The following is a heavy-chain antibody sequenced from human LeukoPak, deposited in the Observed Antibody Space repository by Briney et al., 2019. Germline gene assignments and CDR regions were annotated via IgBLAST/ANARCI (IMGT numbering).Heavy chain of an antibody. Sequence: GGPLSLPCAAPGFTFISYWMSWVRKVPGKGLEWVAKIKQDGSEKYYVDSVKGRFTISRDNAKNSLYLQMNSLRAEDTAVYYCARENYGSGPNEAFDIWGQGTMVTVSS. D-gene: IGHD3-10*01. V-gene: IGHV3-7*01. CDR2: IKQDGSEK. CDR3: ARENYGSGPNEAFDI. CDR1: GFTFISYW. J-gene: IGHJ3*02.